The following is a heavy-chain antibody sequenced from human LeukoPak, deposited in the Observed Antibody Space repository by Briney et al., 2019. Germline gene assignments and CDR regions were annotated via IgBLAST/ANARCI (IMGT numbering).Heavy chain of an antibody. V-gene: IGHV3-7*03. CDR1: GFTFSSYW. Sequence: PGGSLRLSCSASGFTFSSYWMSWVRQAPGKGLEWVANIKQDGSEKYYVDSVKGRFTISRDNAKNSLYLQMNSLRAEDTAVYYCARVVSGLWPLYYYYGMDVWGQGTTVTVSS. CDR2: IKQDGSEK. J-gene: IGHJ6*02. CDR3: ARVVSGLWPLYYYYGMDV. D-gene: IGHD3-16*01.